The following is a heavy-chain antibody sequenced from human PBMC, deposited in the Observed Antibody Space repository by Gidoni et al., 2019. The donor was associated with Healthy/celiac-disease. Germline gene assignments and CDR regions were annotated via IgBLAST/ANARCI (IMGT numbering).Heavy chain of an antibody. Sequence: QVQLVQSGAEVKKPGSSVKVSCKASGGTFSSYAISWVRQAPGQGLEWMGGIIPIFGTANYAQKFQGRVTITADESTSTAYMELSSLRSEDTAVYYCARGEWFGEFTYYYYGMDVWGQGTTVTVSS. V-gene: IGHV1-69*01. CDR1: GGTFSSYA. D-gene: IGHD3-10*01. CDR2: IIPIFGTA. CDR3: ARGEWFGEFTYYYYGMDV. J-gene: IGHJ6*02.